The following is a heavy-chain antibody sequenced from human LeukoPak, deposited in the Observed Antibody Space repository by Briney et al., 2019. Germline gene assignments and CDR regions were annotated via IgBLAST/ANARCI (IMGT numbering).Heavy chain of an antibody. Sequence: GGSLRLSCAASGFTFNSYDMVWVRQAPGKGLEWVSYISPSGSVMSYSDSVKGRFTVSRDNAKNLMYLQMSSLRAEDTAVYYCARNGGGLGIWGQGTMVTVSS. J-gene: IGHJ3*02. V-gene: IGHV3-48*03. CDR1: GFTFNSYD. CDR2: ISPSGSVM. CDR3: ARNGGGLGI. D-gene: IGHD2-15*01.